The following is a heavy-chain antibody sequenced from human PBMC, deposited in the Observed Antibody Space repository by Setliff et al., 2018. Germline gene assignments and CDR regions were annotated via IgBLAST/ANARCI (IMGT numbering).Heavy chain of an antibody. D-gene: IGHD6-13*01. Sequence: GGSLRLSCAASGFTFSIYAMTWVRQAPGKGLEWVSVIYSGDARTYYADSVKGRFTISRDNSKNSLYLQMNSLRDEDTAIYYCSTRTVAARSLDTWGQGTLVTVSS. V-gene: IGHV3-23*03. CDR2: IYSGDART. J-gene: IGHJ5*02. CDR1: GFTFSIYA. CDR3: STRTVAARSLDT.